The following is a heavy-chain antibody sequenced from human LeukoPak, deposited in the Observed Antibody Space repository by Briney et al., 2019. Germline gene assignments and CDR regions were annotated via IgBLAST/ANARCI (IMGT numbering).Heavy chain of an antibody. Sequence: GGSLRLSCAASGFTFSSYAMRWVRQAPGKGLEYVSAISSNGGSTYYANSVKGRFTISRDNSKNTLYLQMGSLRAEDMVVYYCARASGLYYDILTGYAPHYFDYWGQGTLVTVSS. D-gene: IGHD3-9*01. CDR3: ARASGLYYDILTGYAPHYFDY. J-gene: IGHJ4*02. V-gene: IGHV3-64*01. CDR1: GFTFSSYA. CDR2: ISSNGGST.